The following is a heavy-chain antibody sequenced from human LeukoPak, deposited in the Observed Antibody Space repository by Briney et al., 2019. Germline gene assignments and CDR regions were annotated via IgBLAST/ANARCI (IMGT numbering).Heavy chain of an antibody. CDR2: IFSSGSS. CDR3: ARRSKLGYYFDS. CDR1: GGSMSGYY. V-gene: IGHV4-59*08. J-gene: IGHJ4*02. D-gene: IGHD3-16*01. Sequence: SETLSLTCTVSGGSMSGYYWSWIRQPPGKGLEWIGYIFSSGSSNFNPSLKSRVTISVDTSRNQFSLRLSSVTAADTAVYSCARRSKLGYYFDSWGQGILVTVSS.